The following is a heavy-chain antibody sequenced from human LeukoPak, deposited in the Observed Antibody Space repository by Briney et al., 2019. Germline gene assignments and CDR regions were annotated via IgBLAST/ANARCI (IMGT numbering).Heavy chain of an antibody. CDR1: GFTFRSYE. D-gene: IGHD3-16*01. V-gene: IGHV3-48*03. J-gene: IGHJ5*01. CDR2: LSSSGSAF. Sequence: GGSLTLSCEDSGFTFRSYEMNWVRQAPGKGLEWIAYLSSSGSAFSYADSVKGRFTISRDNSKNTLYLQMNSLRAEDTAVYYCAKGLYGFDSRGQGTLVTVSS. CDR3: AKGLYGFDS.